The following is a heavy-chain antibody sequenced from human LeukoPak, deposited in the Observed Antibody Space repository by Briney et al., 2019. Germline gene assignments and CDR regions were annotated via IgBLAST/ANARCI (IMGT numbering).Heavy chain of an antibody. CDR2: INPSGGST. CDR1: GYTFTSYY. Sequence: APVKVSCKASGYTFTSYYMHWVRQAPGQGLEWMGIINPSGGSTSYAQKFQGRVTMTRDTSTSTVYMELSSLRSEDTAVYYCARDDYDFWSGYRTYYYYYGMDVWGQGTTVTVSS. J-gene: IGHJ6*02. V-gene: IGHV1-46*01. CDR3: ARDDYDFWSGYRTYYYYYGMDV. D-gene: IGHD3-3*01.